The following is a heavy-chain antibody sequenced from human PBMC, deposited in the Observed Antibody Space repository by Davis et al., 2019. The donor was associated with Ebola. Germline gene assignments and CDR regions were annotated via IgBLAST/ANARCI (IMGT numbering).Heavy chain of an antibody. J-gene: IGHJ4*02. V-gene: IGHV1-8*01. CDR1: GYTFSVYD. Sequence: AASVKVSCKASGYTFSVYDFNWVRQAAGQGLEWIGWMNPHTGYTGYAQKFQGRVTMTRNSSINTAYMELRGLRSDDTAVYYCARGGWGAGGYWGQGTLVTVSS. CDR2: MNPHTGYT. CDR3: ARGGWGAGGY. D-gene: IGHD2-15*01.